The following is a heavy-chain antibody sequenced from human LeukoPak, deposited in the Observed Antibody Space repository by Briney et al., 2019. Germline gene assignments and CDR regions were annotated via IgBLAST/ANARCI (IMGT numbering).Heavy chain of an antibody. CDR2: IYYSGST. Sequence: SETLSLTCTVSGGSISSSSYYWGWIRQPPGKGLEWIGSIYYSGSTYYNPSLKGRVTISVDTSKNQFSLKLSSVTAADTAVNYCARHDYGDYVVSNYMDVWGKGTTVTVSS. J-gene: IGHJ6*03. V-gene: IGHV4-39*01. D-gene: IGHD4-17*01. CDR1: GGSISSSSYY. CDR3: ARHDYGDYVVSNYMDV.